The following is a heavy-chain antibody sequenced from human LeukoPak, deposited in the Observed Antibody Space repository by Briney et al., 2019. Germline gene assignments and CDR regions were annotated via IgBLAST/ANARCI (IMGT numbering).Heavy chain of an antibody. J-gene: IGHJ4*02. D-gene: IGHD5-18*01. CDR1: GDSISSSNYY. CDR2: IYYSGST. Sequence: SETLSLTCTVSGDSISSSNYYWGWIRQPPGKGLEWIASIYYSGSTYYNPSLKSRVTISVDMSKNQFSLKLSSVTAADTAVYYCAREAGDTAMVFGYWGQGTLVTVSS. CDR3: AREAGDTAMVFGY. V-gene: IGHV4-39*02.